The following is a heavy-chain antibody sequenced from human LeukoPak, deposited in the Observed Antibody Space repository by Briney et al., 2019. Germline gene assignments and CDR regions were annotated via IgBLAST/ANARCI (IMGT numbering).Heavy chain of an antibody. V-gene: IGHV4-59*08. CDR2: IYSSGTT. D-gene: IGHD3-16*01. J-gene: IGHJ3*02. Sequence: PSETLSFTCTVSGGSIRRYYWRWIRQPPGKALEWIGYIYSSGTTYYNPSLKSRVTISLDTSKTQFSLKLSSVTAADTAIYYCARHVWLGPFDIWGQGTMVTVSS. CDR1: GGSIRRYY. CDR3: ARHVWLGPFDI.